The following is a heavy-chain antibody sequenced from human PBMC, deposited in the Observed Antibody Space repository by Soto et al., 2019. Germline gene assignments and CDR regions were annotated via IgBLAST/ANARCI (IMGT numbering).Heavy chain of an antibody. J-gene: IGHJ4*02. Sequence: SETLSLTCTVSGGSISNYYWTWIRQPPGKGLEWIGYIYYSGSTNYNPSLKSRVTISVDTSKNQFSLQLNSVTPEDTAVYYCAGAADLNFDDWGQGTLVTVSS. CDR3: AGAADLNFDD. CDR2: IYYSGST. V-gene: IGHV4-59*12. D-gene: IGHD6-13*01. CDR1: GGSISNYY.